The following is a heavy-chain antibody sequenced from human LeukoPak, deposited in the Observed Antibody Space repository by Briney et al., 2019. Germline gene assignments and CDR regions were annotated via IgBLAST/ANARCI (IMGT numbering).Heavy chain of an antibody. J-gene: IGHJ1*01. V-gene: IGHV3-23*01. CDR3: AKSPLLRWDSSGYYYFHH. Sequence: GGSLRLSCAASGFTFSSYAMSWVRQAPGKGLEWVSGISGSGSNTYYADSVKGRFTISRDNSKNTLYLQMNSLRAEDTAVYYCAKSPLLRWDSSGYYYFHHWGQGTLVTVSS. D-gene: IGHD3-22*01. CDR1: GFTFSSYA. CDR2: ISGSGSNT.